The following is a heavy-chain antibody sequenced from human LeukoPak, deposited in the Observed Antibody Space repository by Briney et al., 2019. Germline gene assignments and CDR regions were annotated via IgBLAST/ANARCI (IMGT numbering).Heavy chain of an antibody. CDR1: GGSISSTTYY. J-gene: IGHJ4*02. D-gene: IGHD2-8*02. CDR3: ARQCCAGGCLHFDY. CDR2: MYYSGST. Sequence: SETLSLTCTVSGGSISSTTYYWGWIRQPPGKGLEWIGSMYYSGSTFYNPSLKSRVTMSVDTSKNQFSLKLSSVTAADTAVYYCARQCCAGGCLHFDYWGQGIQVTVSS. V-gene: IGHV4-39*01.